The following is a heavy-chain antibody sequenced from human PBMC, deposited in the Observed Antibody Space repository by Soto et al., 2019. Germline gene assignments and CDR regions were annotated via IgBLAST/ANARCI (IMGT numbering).Heavy chain of an antibody. CDR3: AKMTPYGGNYRDAFDV. D-gene: IGHD1-26*01. Sequence: EMQLLESGGGLQQLGGSLRLSCAASGFTFNNFAMGWVRQAPGKGLAWISAVTGRSRNTYYADSVKGRFTISRNNFENTVYLQMDGLRVEDTAVYYCAKMTPYGGNYRDAFDVWGRGTMVTVAS. V-gene: IGHV3-23*01. CDR1: GFTFNNFA. CDR2: VTGRSRNT. J-gene: IGHJ3*01.